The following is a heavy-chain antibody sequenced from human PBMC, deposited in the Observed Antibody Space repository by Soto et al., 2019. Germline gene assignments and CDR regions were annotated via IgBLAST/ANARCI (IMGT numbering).Heavy chain of an antibody. CDR1: GFTVSSNY. V-gene: IGHV3-66*04. CDR3: TRPDYRGDSGDF. Sequence: GGSLRLSCAASGFTVSSNYRSWVRQAPGKGLEWVSVFYSGGSTYYADSLKGRFTISRDNAKNTLYLQMNSLTTEDTAVYYCTRPDYRGDSGDFWGRGTLVTVSS. CDR2: FYSGGST. J-gene: IGHJ4*02. D-gene: IGHD2-21*02.